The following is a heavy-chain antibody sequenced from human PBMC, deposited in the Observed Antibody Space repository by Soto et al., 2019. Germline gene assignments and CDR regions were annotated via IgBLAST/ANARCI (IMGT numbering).Heavy chain of an antibody. CDR1: GGTFSIYA. D-gene: IGHD3-22*01. CDR3: ARNGVRHYYDSSGYYY. J-gene: IGHJ4*02. V-gene: IGHV1-69*13. CDR2: IIPIFGTA. Sequence: SVKLSCKASGGTFSIYAISWVRQDPGQGLEWMGGIIPIFGTANYAQKFQGRVTITADESTSTAYMELSSLRSEDTAVYYCARNGVRHYYDSSGYYYWGQGTLVPSPQ.